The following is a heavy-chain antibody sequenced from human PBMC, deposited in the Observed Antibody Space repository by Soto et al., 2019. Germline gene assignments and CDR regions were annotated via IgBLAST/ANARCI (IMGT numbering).Heavy chain of an antibody. CDR3: ARDYYDSSGSPGYYYGMDV. J-gene: IGHJ6*02. D-gene: IGHD3-22*01. Sequence: PGESLKISCKGSGYSFTSYWIGWVRQMPGKGLEWMGIIYPGDSDTRYSPSFQGQVTISADKSISTAYLQWSSLKASDTAMYYCARDYYDSSGSPGYYYGMDVWGQGTTVTVSS. V-gene: IGHV5-51*01. CDR2: IYPGDSDT. CDR1: GYSFTSYW.